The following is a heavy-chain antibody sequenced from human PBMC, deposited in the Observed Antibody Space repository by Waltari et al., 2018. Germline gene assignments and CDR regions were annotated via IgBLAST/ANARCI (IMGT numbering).Heavy chain of an antibody. D-gene: IGHD3-10*01. CDR1: GYTFTSSG. CDR3: ARETMVRGVIHYYYGMDV. Sequence: QVQLVQSGAEVKKPGASVKVSCKASGYTFTSSGIRWVRQAPGQGLEWMGWISAYNGNTNYAQKLQGRVTMTTDTSTSTAYMELRSLRSDDTAVYYCARETMVRGVIHYYYGMDVWGQGTTVTVSS. V-gene: IGHV1-18*01. CDR2: ISAYNGNT. J-gene: IGHJ6*02.